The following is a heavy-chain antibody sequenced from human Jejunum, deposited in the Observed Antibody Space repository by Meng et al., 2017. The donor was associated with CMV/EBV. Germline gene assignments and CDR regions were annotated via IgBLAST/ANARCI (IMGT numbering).Heavy chain of an antibody. CDR1: SSSA. J-gene: IGHJ6*02. D-gene: IGHD3-3*01. Sequence: SSSAMHWVRQAPGKGLEWVAVISYDGSNKYYADSVKGRFTLSRDNSKSTLYLQMNSLTAEDTALYYCAREDWSGYYSYSLGGLDVWGQGTTVTV. CDR3: AREDWSGYYSYSLGGLDV. CDR2: ISYDGSNK. V-gene: IGHV3-30*04.